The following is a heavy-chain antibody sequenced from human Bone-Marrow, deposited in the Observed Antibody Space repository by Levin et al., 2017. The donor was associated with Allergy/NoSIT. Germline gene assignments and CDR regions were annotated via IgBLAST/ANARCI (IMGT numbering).Heavy chain of an antibody. V-gene: IGHV2-5*01. CDR2: IYWSGDK. J-gene: IGHJ4*02. CDR1: GFSLTTNGVG. CDR3: DHNAARFWSGPTN. Sequence: SGPTLVKPTQTLTLTCSFSGFSLTTNGVGVGWVRQPPGEALEWLSLIYWSGDKRYSPSLKTRLTITKVTSVNQVVLIMTDVDPLDTATYYCDHNAARFWSGPTNWGQGTRVTVSS. D-gene: IGHD3-3*01.